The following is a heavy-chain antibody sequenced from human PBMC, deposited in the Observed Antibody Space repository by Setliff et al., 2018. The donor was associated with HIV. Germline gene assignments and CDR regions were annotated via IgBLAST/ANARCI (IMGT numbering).Heavy chain of an antibody. V-gene: IGHV5-51*01. CDR2: FYPGESDT. Sequence: PGESLKISCKAVDYTFTTYWIGWVRQMPGKGLEWMGVFYPGESDTRYSPSFQGQVTIPADKSISTAYLQWSSLKASDTAMYYCATQDGDTVIMSDHWGQGTLVTAPQ. D-gene: IGHD4-4*01. CDR1: DYTFTTYW. J-gene: IGHJ4*02. CDR3: ATQDGDTVIMSDH.